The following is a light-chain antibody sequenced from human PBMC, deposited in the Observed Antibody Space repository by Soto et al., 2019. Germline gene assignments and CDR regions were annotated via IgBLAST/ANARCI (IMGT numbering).Light chain of an antibody. Sequence: QSVLTQPPSASGSPGQSVTISCTGTSSDVGGYNYVSWYQQHPGKAPKLMIYEVSKRPSGVPDRFSGSKSGNTASLTVSGLQAEDEADYYCSSYAGSNNRVFGTGTNVTVL. CDR1: SSDVGGYNY. CDR3: SSYAGSNNRV. J-gene: IGLJ1*01. CDR2: EVS. V-gene: IGLV2-8*01.